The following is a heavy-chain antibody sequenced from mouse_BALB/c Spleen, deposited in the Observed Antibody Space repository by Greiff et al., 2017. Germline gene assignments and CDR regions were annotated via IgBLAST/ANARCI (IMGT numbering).Heavy chain of an antibody. CDR1: GYSITSDYA. D-gene: IGHD1-2*01. Sequence: EVMLVESGPGLVKPSQSLSLTCTVTGYSITSDYAWNWIRQFPGNKLVWMGYISYSGSTSYNPSLKSRISITRDTTKNQFFLQLNSVTTEDTATYYCARVSVAYGYYWGQGTTLTVSS. V-gene: IGHV3-2*02. CDR3: ARVSVAYGYY. CDR2: ISYSGST. J-gene: IGHJ2*01.